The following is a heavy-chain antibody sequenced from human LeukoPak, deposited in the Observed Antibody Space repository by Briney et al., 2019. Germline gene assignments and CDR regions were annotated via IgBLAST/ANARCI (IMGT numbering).Heavy chain of an antibody. J-gene: IGHJ4*02. Sequence: SETLSLTCTVSGGSISSGSYYWSWIRQPPGKGLEWIGSIYYSGSTYYNPSLKSRVTISVDTSKNQFSLKLSSETAAVTAMYYCASLRERSYYARGFDYWGQGTLVTVSS. CDR3: ASLRERSYYARGFDY. CDR1: GGSISSGSYY. D-gene: IGHD1-26*01. CDR2: IYYSGST. V-gene: IGHV4-39*01.